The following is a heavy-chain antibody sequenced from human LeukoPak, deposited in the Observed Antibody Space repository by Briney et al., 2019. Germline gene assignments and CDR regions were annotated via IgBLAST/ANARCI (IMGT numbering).Heavy chain of an antibody. V-gene: IGHV3-23*01. Sequence: GGSLRLSCAASGFTFSSYAMSWVRQAPGKGLEWVSAISGSGGSTYYADSVKGRLTISRDNSKNTLYLQMNSLRAEDTAVYYCAKGKGATVTTLDYWGQGTLVTVSS. CDR2: ISGSGGST. J-gene: IGHJ4*02. CDR3: AKGKGATVTTLDY. D-gene: IGHD4-17*01. CDR1: GFTFSSYA.